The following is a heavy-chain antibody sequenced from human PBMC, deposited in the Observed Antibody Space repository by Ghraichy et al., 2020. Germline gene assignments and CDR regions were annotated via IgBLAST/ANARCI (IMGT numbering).Heavy chain of an antibody. J-gene: IGHJ3*02. D-gene: IGHD3-16*01. V-gene: IGHV3-23*01. CDR1: GFTFSSYA. CDR2: ISGGGGTT. CDR3: AKARVRDYDTTTYYAMVDAFDI. Sequence: GGSLRLSCAASGFTFSSYAMFWVRQAPGKGLEWVSSISGGGGTTYYADSVKGRFTISRDNSKNTVYLQMNSLSVEDTAVYYCAKARVRDYDTTTYYAMVDAFDIWGQGTTVTVSS.